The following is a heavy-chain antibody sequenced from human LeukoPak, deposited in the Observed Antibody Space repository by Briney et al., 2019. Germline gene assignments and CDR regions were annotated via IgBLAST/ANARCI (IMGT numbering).Heavy chain of an antibody. V-gene: IGHV3-30-3*01. Sequence: GGSLRLSCAASGFTFSSYAMHWVRQAPGKGLEWVAVISYDGSNKYYADSVKGRFTISRDNSKNTLYLQMNSLRAEDTAVYYCAREQQLVPFDYWGQGTLVTVSS. CDR1: GFTFSSYA. CDR3: AREQQLVPFDY. D-gene: IGHD6-6*01. J-gene: IGHJ4*02. CDR2: ISYDGSNK.